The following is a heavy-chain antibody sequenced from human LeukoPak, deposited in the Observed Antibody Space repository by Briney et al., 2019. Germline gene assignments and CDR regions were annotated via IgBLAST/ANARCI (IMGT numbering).Heavy chain of an antibody. V-gene: IGHV3-48*01. D-gene: IGHD1-1*01. Sequence: GGSLRLSCTASGFAVSNNYMSWVRQAPGKGLEWVSYISSSSSTIYYADSVKGRFTISRDNAKNSLYLQMNSLRVEDTAVYYCASTRSNYYYYMDVWGKGTTVTVSS. CDR1: GFAVSNNY. CDR2: ISSSSSTI. CDR3: ASTRSNYYYYMDV. J-gene: IGHJ6*03.